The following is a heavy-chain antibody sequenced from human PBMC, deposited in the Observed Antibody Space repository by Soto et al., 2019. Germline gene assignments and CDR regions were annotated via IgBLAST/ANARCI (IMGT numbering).Heavy chain of an antibody. CDR2: INAGNGNT. V-gene: IGHV1-3*01. CDR3: ARDQLYYNDISGRPLNAFDV. J-gene: IGHJ3*01. Sequence: GASVKGSCKASGYTLTSYARRWVRQAPGQRLEWMGWINAGNGNTKYSQKFQGRVTITRDTSASTAYMELNSLRAEDTAVYYCARDQLYYNDISGRPLNAFDVWGQGTMVTVSS. D-gene: IGHD3-22*01. CDR1: GYTLTSYA.